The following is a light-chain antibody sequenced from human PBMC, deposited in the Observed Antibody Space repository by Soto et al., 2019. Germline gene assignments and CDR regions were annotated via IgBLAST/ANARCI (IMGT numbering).Light chain of an antibody. J-gene: IGKJ2*01. V-gene: IGKV1-5*01. CDR3: QQYNSYSYT. Sequence: DIPMTQSPSTLSASVGDRATITCRASQSIGAWLAWYQQKPGKAPKLLIYDASSLESGVPSRFSGSGYGTEFTLTISSLQPDDFASYYCQQYNSYSYTFGQGTRLEIK. CDR2: DAS. CDR1: QSIGAW.